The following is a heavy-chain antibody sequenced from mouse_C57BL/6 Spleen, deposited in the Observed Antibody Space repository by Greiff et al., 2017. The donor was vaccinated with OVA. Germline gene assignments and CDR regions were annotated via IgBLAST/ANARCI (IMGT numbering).Heavy chain of an antibody. CDR2: IPYDGST. CDR1: GYYITGGYY. CDR3: ARYGIASFITTVVAFRGDMED. J-gene: IGHJ4*01. D-gene: IGHD1-1*01. Sequence: EVQLQESGPGLVKPSPSLSLTCSVTGYYITGGYYWNWNRQLPRNKLGWVGYIPYDGSTNYNPSLQNRISITPDTSKNPSFLKLNSLTSEDTATYYCARYGIASFITTVVAFRGDMEDWGKGTSVTVSS. V-gene: IGHV3-6*01.